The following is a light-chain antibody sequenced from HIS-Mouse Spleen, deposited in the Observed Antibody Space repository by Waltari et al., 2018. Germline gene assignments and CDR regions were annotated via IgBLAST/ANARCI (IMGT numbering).Light chain of an antibody. V-gene: IGLV3-10*01. CDR2: EDS. CDR1: ALPKKY. Sequence: SYELTQPPSVSVSPGQTARTTCPGDALPKKYAYWYQQKSGQALALGIYEDSKRPSGIPERFSGSSSGTMATLTISGAQVEDEADYYCYSTDSSGNHRVFGGGTKLTVL. J-gene: IGLJ2*01. CDR3: YSTDSSGNHRV.